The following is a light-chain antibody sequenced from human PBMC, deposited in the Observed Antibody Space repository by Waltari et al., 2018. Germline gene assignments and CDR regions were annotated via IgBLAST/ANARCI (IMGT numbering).Light chain of an antibody. CDR2: EVS. CDR3: SSYTTSSAPGV. CDR1: DSDVGAYDF. V-gene: IGLV2-14*01. J-gene: IGLJ1*01. Sequence: QSALTQPASVSGSPGQSITISCSGTDSDVGAYDFASGYQQHPGKAPHLIIYEVSNRPSGISNRFSASKSGNTASLTISGLQAEDEADYYCSSYTTSSAPGVFGTGTRVTVL.